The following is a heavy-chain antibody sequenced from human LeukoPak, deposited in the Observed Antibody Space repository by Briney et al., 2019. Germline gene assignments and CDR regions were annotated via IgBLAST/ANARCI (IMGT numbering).Heavy chain of an antibody. J-gene: IGHJ4*02. D-gene: IGHD6-13*01. CDR3: ARGMGRSWSLDN. CDR1: GFTFSSYA. CDR2: ISYDGSNK. V-gene: IGHV3-30*14. Sequence: GGSLRLSCAASGFTFSSYAMHWVRQAPGKGLEWVAVISYDGSNKYYADSVKGRFTISRDNSKNTLCLQMNSLRAEDTAVYYCARGMGRSWSLDNWGQGTLVTVSS.